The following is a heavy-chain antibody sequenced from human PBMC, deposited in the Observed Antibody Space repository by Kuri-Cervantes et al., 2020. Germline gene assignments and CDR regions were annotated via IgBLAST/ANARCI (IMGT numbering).Heavy chain of an antibody. V-gene: IGHV3-48*04. CDR1: GFTFSSYS. Sequence: GESLKISCAASGFTFSSYSMNWVRQAPGKGLEWVSYISSSSSTIYYADSVKGRFTISRDNAKNSLYLQMNSLRAEDTAVYYCARLKVHTAMEQTYYYYGMDVWGQGTTVTVSS. J-gene: IGHJ6*02. CDR3: ARLKVHTAMEQTYYYYGMDV. CDR2: ISSSSSTI. D-gene: IGHD5-18*01.